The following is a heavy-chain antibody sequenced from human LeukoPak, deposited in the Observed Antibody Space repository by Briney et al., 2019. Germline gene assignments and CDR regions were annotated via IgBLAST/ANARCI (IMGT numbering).Heavy chain of an antibody. V-gene: IGHV4-4*02. CDR1: GGSISSSNW. D-gene: IGHD2-2*01. CDR3: ARRTSALGMDV. Sequence: SGTLSLTCAVSGGSISSSNWWSWVRQPPGKGLEWIGEIYHSGSTNYNPSLKSRVIISVDTSKNQFSLKLSSVTAADTAVYYCARRTSALGMDVWGQGTTVTVSS. CDR2: IYHSGST. J-gene: IGHJ6*02.